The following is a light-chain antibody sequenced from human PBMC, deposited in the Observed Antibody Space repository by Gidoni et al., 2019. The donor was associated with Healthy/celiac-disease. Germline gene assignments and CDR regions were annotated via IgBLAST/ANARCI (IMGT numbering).Light chain of an antibody. CDR2: LNSDGSH. J-gene: IGLJ2*01. V-gene: IGLV4-69*01. CDR1: SGHSSYA. Sequence: QLVLPQSPSASASLAASLKLTCTLSSGHSSYAIAWHQQQPEKGPRYLMKLNSDGSHSKGDGIPDRFSGSSSGAGRYLTISSLQAEDEADYYCQTWGTGIRVVFGGGTKLTVL. CDR3: QTWGTGIRVV.